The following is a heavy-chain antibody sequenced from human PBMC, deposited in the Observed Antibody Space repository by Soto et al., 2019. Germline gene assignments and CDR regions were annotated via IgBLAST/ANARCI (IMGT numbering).Heavy chain of an antibody. CDR3: AAGGVTSVAQFDY. V-gene: IGHV3-13*01. J-gene: IGHJ4*02. Sequence: EVQLVESGGGLVQPGGSLRLSCAASGFTFSNYAMHWVRQPTGKGLEWVSGIGAAGDTYYPGSVKGRFTISRENAKNSLYLQMNSLRAGDTAVHYCAAGGVTSVAQFDYWGQGTLVTVSS. D-gene: IGHD3-16*01. CDR2: IGAAGDT. CDR1: GFTFSNYA.